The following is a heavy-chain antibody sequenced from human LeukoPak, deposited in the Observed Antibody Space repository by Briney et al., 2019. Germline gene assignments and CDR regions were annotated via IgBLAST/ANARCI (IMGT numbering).Heavy chain of an antibody. V-gene: IGHV4-59*08. CDR2: IYYNGIT. J-gene: IGHJ5*02. CDR3: ARHSAHDSRWFDP. CDR1: GGSIRPSY. Sequence: PSETLSLTCTVSGGSIRPSYWSWIRQPPGKGLEWIGYIYYNGITYYNPSLRSRIFISVDTSKNQFSLKLSSMTAADTAAYYCARHSAHDSRWFDPWGQGTLVTVSS. D-gene: IGHD5-12*01.